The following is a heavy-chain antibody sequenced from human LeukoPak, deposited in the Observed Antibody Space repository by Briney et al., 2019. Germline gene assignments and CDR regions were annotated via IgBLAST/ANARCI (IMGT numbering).Heavy chain of an antibody. CDR1: GDSVSSNSAA. Sequence: SQTLSLTCAISGDSVSSNSAAWNWVRQSPSRGLEWLGRTYYRSKWCNDYAVSVKSRITINPDTSKNQFSLQLNSVTPEDTAVYYCARGALREDRFDYWGQGTLVTVSS. D-gene: IGHD4-17*01. V-gene: IGHV6-1*01. CDR2: TYYRSKWCN. CDR3: ARGALREDRFDY. J-gene: IGHJ4*02.